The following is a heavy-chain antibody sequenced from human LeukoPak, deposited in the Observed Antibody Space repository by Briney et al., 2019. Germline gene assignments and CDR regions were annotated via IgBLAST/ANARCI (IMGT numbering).Heavy chain of an antibody. CDR2: IIPIFGTA. J-gene: IGHJ6*02. Sequence: SVKVSCKASGGTFSSYAISWVRQAPGQGLEWMGGIIPIFGTANYAQKFQGRVTITTDESTSTAYMELSSLRAEDTALYYCAKDGGSSGREESYGMDVWGQGTTVTVSS. CDR1: GGTFSSYA. CDR3: AKDGGSSGREESYGMDV. V-gene: IGHV1-69*05. D-gene: IGHD2-15*01.